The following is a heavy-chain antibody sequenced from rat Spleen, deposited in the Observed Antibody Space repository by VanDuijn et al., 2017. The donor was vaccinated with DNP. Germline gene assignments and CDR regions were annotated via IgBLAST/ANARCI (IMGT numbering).Heavy chain of an antibody. Sequence: EVQLQESGPGLVRPSQSLSLTCSVTGYSITSDYRWNWIRKFPGNKLEWMGRVNSAGTTNYNPSLKSRISITRDTSKNQLFLQVSSVTTEDTATYYCARWPGYNPPYAMDAWGQGTSVTVSS. D-gene: IGHD1-4*01. V-gene: IGHV3-3*01. J-gene: IGHJ4*01. CDR2: VNSAGTT. CDR3: ARWPGYNPPYAMDA. CDR1: GYSITSDYR.